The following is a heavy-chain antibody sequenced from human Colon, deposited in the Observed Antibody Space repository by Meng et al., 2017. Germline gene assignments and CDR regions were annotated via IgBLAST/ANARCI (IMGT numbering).Heavy chain of an antibody. Sequence: QAQLQRGGGRLLTTSATLSLRCNVNGVYVSSDFCSWIRQTPGKGMEWIGGISEGGGTLYNPSLKSRVFISVDTSNSELTLKLTSVTDADTGVYYCARGQGFLLHYFDNWGQGTLVTVSS. D-gene: IGHD3-22*01. CDR1: GVYVSSDF. CDR2: ISEGGGT. CDR3: ARGQGFLLHYFDN. V-gene: IGHV4-34*01. J-gene: IGHJ4*02.